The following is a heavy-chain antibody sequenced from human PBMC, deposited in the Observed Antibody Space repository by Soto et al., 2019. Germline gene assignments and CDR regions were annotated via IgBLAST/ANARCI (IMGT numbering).Heavy chain of an antibody. D-gene: IGHD5-18*01. Sequence: QVQLQQWGAGLLKPSETLSLTCAVYGGSFSGYYWSWIRQPPGKGLEWIGEINHSGSTNYNPSLKSRVTISVDTSKTQFALKLSSVTAADTAVYYCARGEDTAMVSWGQGTPVTVPS. CDR2: INHSGST. CDR1: GGSFSGYY. CDR3: ARGEDTAMVS. V-gene: IGHV4-34*01. J-gene: IGHJ4*02.